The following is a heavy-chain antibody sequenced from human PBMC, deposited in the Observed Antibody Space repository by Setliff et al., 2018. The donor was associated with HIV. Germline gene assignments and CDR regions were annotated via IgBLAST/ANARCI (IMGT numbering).Heavy chain of an antibody. J-gene: IGHJ3*02. D-gene: IGHD6-19*01. V-gene: IGHV4-31*03. Sequence: SETLSLTCSVSGDSINSGGYYWSWIRQHPGKGLEWIGYIFHSGTTYYKPSLKSRAMISVDTSKNQFSLNLSSVTAADTAVYYCATSAAGSDAFEIWGQGTMVTVSS. CDR2: IFHSGTT. CDR3: ATSAAGSDAFEI. CDR1: GDSINSGGYY.